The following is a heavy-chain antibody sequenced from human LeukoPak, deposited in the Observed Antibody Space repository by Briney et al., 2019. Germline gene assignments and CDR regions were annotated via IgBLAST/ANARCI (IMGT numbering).Heavy chain of an antibody. D-gene: IGHD3-9*01. CDR1: GYTFTSYY. J-gene: IGHJ4*02. CDR3: ARDRRVWPEFPPLLRYFDGLDY. V-gene: IGHV1-46*01. CDR2: INPSGGST. Sequence: ASVKVSCKASGYTFTSYYMHWVRQAPGQGLEGMGIINPSGGSTSYAQKFQGRVTMTRDMSTSTVYMELSSLRSEDTAVYYCARDRRVWPEFPPLLRYFDGLDYWGQGTLVTVSS.